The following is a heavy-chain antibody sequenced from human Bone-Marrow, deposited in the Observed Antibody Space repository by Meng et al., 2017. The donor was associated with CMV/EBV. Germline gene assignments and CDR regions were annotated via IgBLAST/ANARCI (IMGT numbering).Heavy chain of an antibody. CDR2: IIPILGIA. CDR1: GYTFTSYD. J-gene: IGHJ6*02. D-gene: IGHD3-3*01. CDR3: ARGGGLRFLEWLPPLRNYYYYGMDV. Sequence: VSCKASGYTFTSYDINWVRQATGQGLEWMGRIIPILGIANYAQKFQGRVTITADKSTSTAYMELSSLRSEDTAVYYCARGGGLRFLEWLPPLRNYYYYGMDVWGQGTTVTVSS. V-gene: IGHV1-69*04.